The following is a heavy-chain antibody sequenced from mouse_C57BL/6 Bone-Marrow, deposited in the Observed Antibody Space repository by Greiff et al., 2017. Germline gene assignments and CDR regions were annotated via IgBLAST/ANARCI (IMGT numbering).Heavy chain of an antibody. Sequence: EVQLVESGGGLVKPGGSLKLSCAASGFTFSSYAMSWVRQTPEKRLEWVATISDGGSYTYYPDNVKGRFTISRDNAKNNLYLQMSHLKSEDTAMYYCARGRRTGYFDYWGQGTTLTVSS. V-gene: IGHV5-4*01. J-gene: IGHJ2*01. CDR1: GFTFSSYA. CDR2: ISDGGSYT. CDR3: ARGRRTGYFDY.